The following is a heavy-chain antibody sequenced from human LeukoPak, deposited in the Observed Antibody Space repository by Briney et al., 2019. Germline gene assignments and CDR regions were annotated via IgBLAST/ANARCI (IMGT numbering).Heavy chain of an antibody. V-gene: IGHV4-39*06. Sequence: SETLSLTCTVSGGSISSSSYYWGWIRQPPGKGLEWIGSIYHSGSTNYNPSLKSRVAISVDKSKNQFPLNLNSVTAADTAVYYCARAGQGYCTSASCYLSLDYWGQGTLVTVSS. J-gene: IGHJ4*02. CDR2: IYHSGST. CDR3: ARAGQGYCTSASCYLSLDY. D-gene: IGHD2-2*01. CDR1: GGSISSSSYY.